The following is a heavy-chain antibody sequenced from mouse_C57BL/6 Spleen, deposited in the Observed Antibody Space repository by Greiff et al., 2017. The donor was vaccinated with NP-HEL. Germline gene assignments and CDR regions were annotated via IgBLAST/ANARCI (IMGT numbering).Heavy chain of an antibody. J-gene: IGHJ1*03. V-gene: IGHV1-69*01. CDR2: IDPSDSYT. CDR1: GYTFTSYW. D-gene: IGHD1-1*01. Sequence: VQLQQPGAELVMPGASVKLSCKASGYTFTSYWMHWVKQRPGQGLEWIGEIDPSDSYTNYNQKFKGKSTLTVDKSSSTAYMQLSSLTSEDSAVYYCARRVTTVPRGYFDVWGTGTTVTVSS. CDR3: ARRVTTVPRGYFDV.